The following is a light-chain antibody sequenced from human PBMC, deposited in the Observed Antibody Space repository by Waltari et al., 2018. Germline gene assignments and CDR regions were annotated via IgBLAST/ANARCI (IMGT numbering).Light chain of an antibody. Sequence: IQLTQSPSSLSASVGDRVPLPCRTSPDIAGYLAWYQQQPGKAPNLLIYVSSTLQSGVPSRFSGSGSGTVFTLTISSLQPEDFATYYCQQLHTYPLTFGGGTTVDI. V-gene: IGKV1-9*01. CDR2: VSS. J-gene: IGKJ4*01. CDR3: QQLHTYPLT. CDR1: PDIAGY.